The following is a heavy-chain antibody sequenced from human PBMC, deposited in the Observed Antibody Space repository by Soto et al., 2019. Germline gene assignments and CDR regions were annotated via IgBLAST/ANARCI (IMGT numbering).Heavy chain of an antibody. V-gene: IGHV5-51*01. CDR2: IYPGDSDT. J-gene: IGHJ6*02. CDR3: ARIAQDIVLVPAAAAYYYYGMDV. CDR1: GYSFTSYW. D-gene: IGHD2-2*01. Sequence: PGEPLKISCKGSGYSFTSYWIGWVRQMPGKGLEWMGIIYPGDSDTRYSPSFQGQVTISADKSISTAYLQWSSLKASDTAMYYCARIAQDIVLVPAAAAYYYYGMDVWGQGTTVTVSS.